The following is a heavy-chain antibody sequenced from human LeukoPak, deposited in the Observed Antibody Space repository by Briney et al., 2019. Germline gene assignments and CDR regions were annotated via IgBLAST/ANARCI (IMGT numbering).Heavy chain of an antibody. CDR1: GFTFSSYE. J-gene: IGHJ4*02. D-gene: IGHD6-19*01. V-gene: IGHV3-48*03. Sequence: GGSLRLSCAASGFTFSSYEMNWVRQAPGKGLEWIAYLSSSGSAFSYADSVKGRFTISRDNSKNTLYLQMNSLRAEDTAVYYCAKDRYSSGRYVFDYWGQGTLVTVSS. CDR3: AKDRYSSGRYVFDY. CDR2: LSSSGSAF.